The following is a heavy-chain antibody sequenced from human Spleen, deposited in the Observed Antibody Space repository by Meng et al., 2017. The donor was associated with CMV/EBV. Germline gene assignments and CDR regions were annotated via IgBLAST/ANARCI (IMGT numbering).Heavy chain of an antibody. V-gene: IGHV3-21*01. J-gene: IGHJ4*02. Sequence: GGSLRLSCAASGFTFSSYSMNWVRQAPGKGLEWVSSISSSSSYIYYADSVKGRFTISRDNAKNSLYLQMNSLRAEDTAVYYCARGGDYYDFWSGHFYWGQGTLVTVS. CDR3: ARGGDYYDFWSGHFY. CDR1: GFTFSSYS. D-gene: IGHD3-3*01. CDR2: ISSSSSYI.